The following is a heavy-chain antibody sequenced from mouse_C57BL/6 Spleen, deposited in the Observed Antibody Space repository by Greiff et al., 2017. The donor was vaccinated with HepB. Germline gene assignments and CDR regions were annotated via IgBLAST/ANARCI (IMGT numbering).Heavy chain of an antibody. J-gene: IGHJ2*01. V-gene: IGHV1-50*01. CDR3: ARSSTMITTGGYFDY. Sequence: VQLQQSGAELVKPGASVKLSCKASGYTFTSYWMQWVKQRPGQGLEWIGEIDPSDSSTNYNQKFKGKATLTVDTSSSTAYMQLSSLTSEDSAVYYCARSSTMITTGGYFDYWGQGTTLTVSS. CDR1: GYTFTSYW. D-gene: IGHD2-4*01. CDR2: IDPSDSST.